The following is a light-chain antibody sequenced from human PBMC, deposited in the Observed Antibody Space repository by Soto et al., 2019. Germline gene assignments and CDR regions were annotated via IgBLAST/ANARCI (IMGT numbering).Light chain of an antibody. CDR3: QQYLTSPKT. Sequence: PGERATLSCRASQSISSSNFAWYQQKPAQAPRLLIYGASRRAPGIPERFSGSGSGTDFTLTISRLEPEDFAVYYCQQYLTSPKTVGQGTKV. CDR2: GAS. CDR1: QSISSSN. V-gene: IGKV3-20*01. J-gene: IGKJ1*01.